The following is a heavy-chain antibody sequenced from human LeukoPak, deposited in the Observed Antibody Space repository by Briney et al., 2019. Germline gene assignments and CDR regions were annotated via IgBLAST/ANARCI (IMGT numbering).Heavy chain of an antibody. CDR2: ISYDGSNK. CDR1: GFTFSSYG. D-gene: IGHD3-16*01. CDR3: ANCLGGYYYYGMDV. V-gene: IGHV3-30*18. J-gene: IGHJ6*02. Sequence: GRSPRLSCAASGFTFSSYGMHWVRQAPGKGLEWVAVISYDGSNKYYADSVKGRFTISRDNSKNTLYLQMNSLRAEDTAVYYCANCLGGYYYYGMDVWGQGTTVTVSS.